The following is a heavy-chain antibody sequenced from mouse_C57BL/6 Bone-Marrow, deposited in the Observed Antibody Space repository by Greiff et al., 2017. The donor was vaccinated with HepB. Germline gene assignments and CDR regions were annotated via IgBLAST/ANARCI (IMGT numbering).Heavy chain of an antibody. J-gene: IGHJ2*01. Sequence: VQLQQSGPELVKPGASVKISCKASGYSFTGYYMNWVKQSPEKSLEWIGEINPSTGGTTYNQKFKAKATLTVDKSSSTAYMQLKSLTSEDSAVYYCARSTVVAPFDYWGQGTTLTVSS. CDR2: INPSTGGT. D-gene: IGHD1-1*01. CDR1: GYSFTGYY. V-gene: IGHV1-42*01. CDR3: ARSTVVAPFDY.